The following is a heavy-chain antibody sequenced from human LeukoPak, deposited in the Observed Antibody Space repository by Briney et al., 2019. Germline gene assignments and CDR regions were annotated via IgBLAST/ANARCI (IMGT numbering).Heavy chain of an antibody. D-gene: IGHD5-18*01. V-gene: IGHV3-23*01. Sequence: WGSLRLSCAASAFTFWPYAMIWVRQAPGKGLEWVSTVSGSGGSTYYADSVKGRFTISRDNSNNTLYLQMNSLRAEDTAVYYCAKGAASRGYTYVANWGQGTLVTVSS. CDR2: VSGSGGST. CDR3: AKGAASRGYTYVAN. J-gene: IGHJ4*02. CDR1: AFTFWPYA.